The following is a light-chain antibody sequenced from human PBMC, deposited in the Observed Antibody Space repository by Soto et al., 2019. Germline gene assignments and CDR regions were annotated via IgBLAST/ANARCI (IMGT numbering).Light chain of an antibody. V-gene: IGKV3-11*01. J-gene: IGKJ1*01. CDR1: QSVSRE. CDR3: QQRSDRPPWT. CDR2: DAS. Sequence: EIEMTQSPATLSASPGERATISCRASQSVSRELSWYQQKPGQAPRILMFDASQRAAGMPARFRGSGAGTDVTLSISSLEPEDFAVYYCQQRSDRPPWTFGRGTKVDIK.